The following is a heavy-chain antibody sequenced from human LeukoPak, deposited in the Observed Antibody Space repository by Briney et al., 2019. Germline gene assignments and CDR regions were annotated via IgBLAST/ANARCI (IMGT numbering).Heavy chain of an antibody. D-gene: IGHD1-7*01. CDR2: INPNSGGT. V-gene: IGHV1-2*02. J-gene: IGHJ4*02. CDR3: ARILTGTTKEYYFDY. Sequence: ASVKVSCKDSGYTFTGYYMHWLRQAPRQGLEWMGWINPNSGGTNYAQKFQGRVTMTRDTSISTAYMELSRLRSDDTAVYYCARILTGTTKEYYFDYWGQGTLVTVSS. CDR1: GYTFTGYY.